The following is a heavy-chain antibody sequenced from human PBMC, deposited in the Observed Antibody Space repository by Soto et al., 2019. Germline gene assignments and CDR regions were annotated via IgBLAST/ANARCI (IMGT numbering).Heavy chain of an antibody. J-gene: IGHJ1*01. CDR1: GGTFSGYA. CDR2: IIPIFGIT. V-gene: IGHV1-69*01. CDR3: ARDPRSITGTTSSEDFQF. D-gene: IGHD1-20*01. Sequence: QAHLMQSGAEVKKPGSSVKVSCKASGGTFSGYAISWVRQRPGRGLEWMGGIIPIFGITTYAEKFQCRITLAADESTGTAFMDLRSLISEETAVYYCARDPRSITGTTSSEDFQFWGPGTQVSVSS.